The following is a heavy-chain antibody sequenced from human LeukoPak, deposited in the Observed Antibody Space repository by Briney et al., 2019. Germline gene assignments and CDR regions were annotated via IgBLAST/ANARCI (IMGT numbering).Heavy chain of an antibody. CDR3: AGVKTPKYYEYYIDV. J-gene: IGHJ6*03. V-gene: IGHV3-7*01. D-gene: IGHD2-15*01. CDR1: GFTFSSYW. Sequence: GGSLRLSCAASGFTFSSYWMSWVRQAPGKGLEWVANIKDDARDKNYMDSVKGRFTNYRDNAKNSLYMQMNSLRAEDTAVYYRAGVKTPKYYEYYIDVWGKGTTVTVSS. CDR2: IKDDARDK.